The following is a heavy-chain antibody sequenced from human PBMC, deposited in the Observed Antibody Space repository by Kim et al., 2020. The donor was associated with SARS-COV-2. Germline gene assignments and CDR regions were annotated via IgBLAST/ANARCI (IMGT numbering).Heavy chain of an antibody. Sequence: ASVKVSCKVSGYTLTELSMHWVRQAPGKGLEWMGGFDPEDGETIYAQKFQGRVTMTEDTSTDTAYMELSSLRSEDTAVYYCATLTTGIAVAGTAWFDPWGQGTLVTVSS. V-gene: IGHV1-24*01. CDR3: ATLTTGIAVAGTAWFDP. CDR2: FDPEDGET. D-gene: IGHD6-19*01. CDR1: GYTLTELS. J-gene: IGHJ5*02.